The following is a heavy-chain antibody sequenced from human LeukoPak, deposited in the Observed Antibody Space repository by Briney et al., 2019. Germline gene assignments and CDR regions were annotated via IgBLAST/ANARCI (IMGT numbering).Heavy chain of an antibody. CDR1: GFTFNDYT. CDR2: IYSGGST. D-gene: IGHD4-17*01. J-gene: IGHJ6*03. CDR3: ARDSRNRAVTGAYYMDV. V-gene: IGHV3-53*01. Sequence: GGSLRLSCAASGFTFNDYTMLWVRHVPGKGLEWVSVIYSGGSTYYADSVKGRFTISRVNSKNTLYLQMNSLRAEDTAVYYCARDSRNRAVTGAYYMDVWGKGTTVTVSS.